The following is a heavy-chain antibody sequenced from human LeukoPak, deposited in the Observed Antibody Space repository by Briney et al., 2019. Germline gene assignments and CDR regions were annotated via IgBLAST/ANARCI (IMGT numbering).Heavy chain of an antibody. CDR2: ISAYNGNT. J-gene: IGHJ4*02. D-gene: IGHD3-22*01. CDR1: GYTFTSYG. CDR3: ARGDNYYYDSSGYYYFDY. V-gene: IGHV1-18*01. Sequence: GASVTVSCKASGYTFTSYGISWVRQAPGQGLEWMGWISAYNGNTNYAQKLQGRVTMTTATSTSTAYMELRSLRSDDTAVYYCARGDNYYYDSSGYYYFDYWGQGTLVTVSS.